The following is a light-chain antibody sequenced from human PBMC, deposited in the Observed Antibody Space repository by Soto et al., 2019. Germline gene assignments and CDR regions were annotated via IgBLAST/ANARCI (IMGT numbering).Light chain of an antibody. J-gene: IGKJ1*01. CDR1: EAIRSA. Sequence: AIQLTQSPSSLSASVGDRVTITCRASEAIRSALGWYQQKPGKVPKLLIYAASILQSGVPSRFSGSGSGTDFTLTISSLQSEDFAVYYCQQYNNWPGAFGQGTKVDIK. V-gene: IGKV1-6*01. CDR2: AAS. CDR3: QQYNNWPGA.